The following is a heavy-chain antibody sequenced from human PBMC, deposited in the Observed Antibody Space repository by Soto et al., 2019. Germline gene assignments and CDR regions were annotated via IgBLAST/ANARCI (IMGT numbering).Heavy chain of an antibody. V-gene: IGHV3-33*01. CDR3: AAAHYDFWSGYTNPLDY. Sequence: GGSLRLSCAASGFTFSSYGMHWVRQAPGKGLEWVAVIWYDGSNKYYADSVKGRFTISRDNSKNTLYLQMNSLRAEDTAVYYCAAAHYDFWSGYTNPLDYWGQGTLVTVSS. J-gene: IGHJ4*02. CDR1: GFTFSSYG. D-gene: IGHD3-3*01. CDR2: IWYDGSNK.